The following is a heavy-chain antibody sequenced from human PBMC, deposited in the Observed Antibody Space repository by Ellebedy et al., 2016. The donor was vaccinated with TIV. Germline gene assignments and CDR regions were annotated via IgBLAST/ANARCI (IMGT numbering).Heavy chain of an antibody. CDR3: ARERLEGAFDI. CDR2: IYYSGST. CDR1: GDSISTYY. V-gene: IGHV4-59*01. Sequence: SETLSLTXTVSGDSISTYYCSWIRQPPGKGLEWIGYIYYSGSTNYNPSLKSRVTISVDTSKNQFSLNLSSVTAADTAVYYCARERLEGAFDIWGQGTMVTVSS. J-gene: IGHJ3*02. D-gene: IGHD3-22*01.